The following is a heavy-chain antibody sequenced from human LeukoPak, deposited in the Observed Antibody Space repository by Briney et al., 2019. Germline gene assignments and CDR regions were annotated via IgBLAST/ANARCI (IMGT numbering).Heavy chain of an antibody. J-gene: IGHJ4*02. CDR2: IYRSGTT. CDR3: ARRSPYSTGWSSYFDY. CDR1: GGSISSTNW. Sequence: PSETLSLTCAVSGGSISSTNWWSWVRQPPGKGLEWIGEIYRSGTTNYKPSLKSRVTISLDKSRNHFSLKLTSVTAADSTVYYCARRSPYSTGWSSYFDYWGQGALVTVSS. D-gene: IGHD6-19*01. V-gene: IGHV4-4*02.